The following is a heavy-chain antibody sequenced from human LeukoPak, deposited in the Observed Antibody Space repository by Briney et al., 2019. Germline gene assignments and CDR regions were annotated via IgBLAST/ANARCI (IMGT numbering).Heavy chain of an antibody. CDR2: FDPEDGET. V-gene: IGHV1-24*01. D-gene: IGHD4-17*01. CDR3: ATGTPYYNLLRRPLYYYYYMDV. CDR1: GYTLTEFS. J-gene: IGHJ6*03. Sequence: ASVKVSCKVSGYTLTEFSMHWVRQAPGKGLEWMGGFDPEDGETIYAQELQGRVTMTEDTSTDTAYMELSSLRSEDTAVYYCATGTPYYNLLRRPLYYYYYMDVWGKGTTVTVSS.